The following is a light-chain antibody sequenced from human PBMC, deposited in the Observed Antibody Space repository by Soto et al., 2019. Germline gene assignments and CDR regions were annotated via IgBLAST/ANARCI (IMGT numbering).Light chain of an antibody. CDR1: SSDVGGYDY. CDR3: CSAAGTYPVL. V-gene: IGLV2-11*01. CDR2: DVN. J-gene: IGLJ2*01. Sequence: QSVLAQPRSVSGSPGQSVTISCTGTSSDVGGYDYVSWYQQHPGKAPRVIISDVNKRPSGVPDRFSASKSGNTASLTISGLVAEEDASYCCCSAAGTYPVLFGGGTKLTVL.